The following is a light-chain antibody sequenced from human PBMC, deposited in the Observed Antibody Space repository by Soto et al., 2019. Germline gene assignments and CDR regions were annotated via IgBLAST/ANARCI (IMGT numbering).Light chain of an antibody. V-gene: IGLV4-60*02. CDR2: LEGSGSY. CDR3: ETWDSNXWV. CDR1: SGHSSYI. J-gene: IGLJ3*02. Sequence: QPVLTQSSSASASLGSSVKLTCTLSSGHSSYIIAWHQQQPGKAPRYLMKLEGSGSYNKGSGVPDRFSGSSSGADRYLTISNLQFEDEADYYCETWDSNXWVXXXGTKLTXL.